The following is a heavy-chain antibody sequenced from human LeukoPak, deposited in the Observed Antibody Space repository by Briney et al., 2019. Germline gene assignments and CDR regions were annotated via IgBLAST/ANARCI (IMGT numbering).Heavy chain of an antibody. CDR1: GASISSSDGYF. J-gene: IGHJ4*02. D-gene: IGHD4-23*01. CDR2: IDYRGTA. CDR3: ARQAGAGTRWDYFDY. V-gene: IGHV4-39*01. Sequence: SETLSLTCTVSGASISSSDGYFWAWIRQPPGKGPDWIGIIDYRGTAFYNPSLESRVTISVETSNNFFSLKVRSVSAADTAQYYCARQAGAGTRWDYFDYWGQGIQVTVSS.